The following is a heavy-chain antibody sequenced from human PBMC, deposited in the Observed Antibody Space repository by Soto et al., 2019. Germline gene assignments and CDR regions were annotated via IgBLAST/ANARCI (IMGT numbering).Heavy chain of an antibody. J-gene: IGHJ6*02. CDR3: AKAGVRRDGYNGYYYGMDV. CDR1: GFTFSTYG. CDR2: ISSDGSNK. D-gene: IGHD5-12*01. Sequence: QPGGSLRLSCAASGFTFSTYGMHWVRQAPGKGLEWAAVISSDGSNKYYADSVKGRFTISRDNSKNTLHLQMNSLRAEDTAVYYCAKAGVRRDGYNGYYYGMDVWGQGTTVTVSS. V-gene: IGHV3-30*18.